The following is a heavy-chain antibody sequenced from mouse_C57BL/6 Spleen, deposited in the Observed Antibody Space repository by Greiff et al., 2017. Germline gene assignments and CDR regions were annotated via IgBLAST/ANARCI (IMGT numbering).Heavy chain of an antibody. CDR3: ARYPTTVVATGAMDY. J-gene: IGHJ4*01. Sequence: QVQLQQSGAELARPGASVKLSCKASGYTFTSYGISWVKQRTGQGLEWIGEIYPRIGNTYYNEKFKGKATMTADKSSSTAYRELRSLTSEDAAVYFCARYPTTVVATGAMDYWGQGTSVTVS. V-gene: IGHV1-81*01. D-gene: IGHD1-1*01. CDR1: GYTFTSYG. CDR2: IYPRIGNT.